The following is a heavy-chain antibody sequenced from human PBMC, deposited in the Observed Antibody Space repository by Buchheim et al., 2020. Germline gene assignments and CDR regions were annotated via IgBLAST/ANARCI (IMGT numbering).Heavy chain of an antibody. J-gene: IGHJ2*01. CDR2: MNPSDGGS. V-gene: IGHV1-46*03. D-gene: IGHD2/OR15-2a*01. Sequence: QVQLVQSGAEVKKPGASVKVSCKASGYTLTSYYMHWVRQAPGQGLEWMGIMNPSDGGSSYAQSFQGRVAMTRDTSPNTVYLDLSSLRSEDTAVYYCARANRNVFDWYFDLWGRGTL. CDR1: GYTLTSYY. CDR3: ARANRNVFDWYFDL.